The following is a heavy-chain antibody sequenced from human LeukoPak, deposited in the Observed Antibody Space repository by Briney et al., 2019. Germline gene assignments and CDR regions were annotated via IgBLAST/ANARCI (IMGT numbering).Heavy chain of an antibody. V-gene: IGHV1-58*01. Sequence: GASVKVSCKASGFTFTNSAVQWVRQARGQRLEWIGWIVVGSGNTNYARKFQERVTITRDKATSTAHMELNSLRSEDTAVYYCARGNWDTSGRFDYWGQGTLVTVSS. CDR3: ARGNWDTSGRFDY. CDR2: IVVGSGNT. J-gene: IGHJ4*02. D-gene: IGHD6-19*01. CDR1: GFTFTNSA.